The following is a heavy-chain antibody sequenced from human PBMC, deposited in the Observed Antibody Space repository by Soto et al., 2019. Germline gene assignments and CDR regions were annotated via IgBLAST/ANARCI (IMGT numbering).Heavy chain of an antibody. CDR1: GFTFSGYG. J-gene: IGHJ4*02. Sequence: GGSLRLSCAASGFTFSGYGVNWVRQAPGKGLEWISYISSGSKTIYYADSVKGRFIVSRDNARNSQYLQMNSLRDDDTAVYYCVREDILGVRSFDYWGQGTLVTVSS. D-gene: IGHD3-9*01. V-gene: IGHV3-48*02. CDR2: ISSGSKTI. CDR3: VREDILGVRSFDY.